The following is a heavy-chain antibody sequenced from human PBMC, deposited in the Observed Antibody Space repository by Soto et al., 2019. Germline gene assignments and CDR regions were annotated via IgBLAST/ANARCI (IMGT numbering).Heavy chain of an antibody. CDR3: ARDRYGESSSSSCYGMDV. D-gene: IGHD2-2*01. CDR1: GGTFSSYA. Sequence: QVQLVQSGAEVKKPGSSVKVSCKASGGTFSSYAISWVRQAPGQGLEWMGGIIPIFGTANYAQKFQGRDTITADESTSTAYMELSSLRSEDTAVYYCARDRYGESSSSSCYGMDVWGQGTTVTVSS. J-gene: IGHJ6*02. V-gene: IGHV1-69*01. CDR2: IIPIFGTA.